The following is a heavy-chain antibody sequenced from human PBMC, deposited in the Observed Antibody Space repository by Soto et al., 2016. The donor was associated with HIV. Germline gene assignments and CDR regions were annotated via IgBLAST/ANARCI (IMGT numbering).Heavy chain of an antibody. Sequence: QVQLVQSGAEVKEPGASVKVSCKASGYSFTSYGISWARQAPGQGLEWMGWISGYNDKTNYEHKLQGRATMTTDTSTRTAYLELRSLTSDDTAVYYCARGGTMIRGILITDIDYWAREPWSPSPQ. CDR3: ARGGTMIRGILITDIDY. CDR1: GYSFTSYG. D-gene: IGHD3-10*01. J-gene: IGHJ4*02. V-gene: IGHV1-18*01. CDR2: ISGYNDKT.